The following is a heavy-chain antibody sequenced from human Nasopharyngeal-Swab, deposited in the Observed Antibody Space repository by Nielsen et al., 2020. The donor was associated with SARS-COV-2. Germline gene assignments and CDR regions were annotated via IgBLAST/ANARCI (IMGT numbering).Heavy chain of an antibody. Sequence: LRLSCAISGDSVPSNSAAWNWSRQSPSRGLEWLGRTYYRSKWYNDYAVSVKSRITINPDTSKNQFSRQLNSVTPEDTAVYYCASSGDYYGMDVWGQGTTVTVSS. V-gene: IGHV6-1*01. CDR2: TYYRSKWYN. J-gene: IGHJ6*02. CDR1: GDSVPSNSAA. CDR3: ASSGDYYGMDV. D-gene: IGHD7-27*01.